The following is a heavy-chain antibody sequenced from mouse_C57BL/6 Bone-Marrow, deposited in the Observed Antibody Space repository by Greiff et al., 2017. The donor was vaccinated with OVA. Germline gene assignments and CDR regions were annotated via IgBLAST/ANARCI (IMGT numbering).Heavy chain of an antibody. V-gene: IGHV5-9-1*02. CDR1: GFTFSSYA. CDR3: SRGDITSVLENYYYAMDY. D-gene: IGHD1-1*01. CDR2: ISSGGDYI. J-gene: IGHJ4*01. Sequence: EVKLVESGEGLVKPGGSLKLSCAASGFTFSSYAMSWVRQTPEKRLEWVAYISSGGDYIYYADTVKGRFTISRDNARNTLYLQMSSLKSEDTAIYYCSRGDITSVLENYYYAMDYWGQGTSVTVSS.